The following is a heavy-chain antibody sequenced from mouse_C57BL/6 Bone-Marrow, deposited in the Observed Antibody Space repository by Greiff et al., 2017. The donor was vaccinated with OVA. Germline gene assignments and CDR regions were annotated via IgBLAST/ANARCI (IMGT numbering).Heavy chain of an antibody. V-gene: IGHV1-82*01. Sequence: QVQLKESGPELVKPGASVKISCKASGYAFSSSWMNWVKQRPGKGLEWIGRIYPGDGDTNYNGKFKGKATLTADKSSRTAYMQLSSLTSEDSAVYFCAITTVVDPCAYWGQGTLVTVSA. D-gene: IGHD1-1*01. CDR2: IYPGDGDT. J-gene: IGHJ3*01. CDR3: AITTVVDPCAY. CDR1: GYAFSSSW.